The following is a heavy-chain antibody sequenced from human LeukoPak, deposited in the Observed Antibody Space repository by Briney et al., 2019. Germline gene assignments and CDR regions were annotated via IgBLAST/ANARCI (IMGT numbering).Heavy chain of an antibody. D-gene: IGHD5-12*01. V-gene: IGHV1-18*04. J-gene: IGHJ3*02. CDR3: ARYHSGNFYAFDI. Sequence: ASVKVSCKASGYTFTGYYMHWVRQAPGQGLEWMGWISAYNGSTNYAQKLQGRVTMTTDTSTSTAYMELRSLRSDDTAVYYCARYHSGNFYAFDIWGQGTMVTVSS. CDR2: ISAYNGST. CDR1: GYTFTGYY.